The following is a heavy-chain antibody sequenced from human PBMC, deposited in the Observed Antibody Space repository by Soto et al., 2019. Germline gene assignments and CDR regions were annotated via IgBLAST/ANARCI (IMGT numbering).Heavy chain of an antibody. CDR1: GYTFTSYG. V-gene: IGHV1-18*01. CDR2: ISAYNGNT. Sequence: GASVKVSCKASGYTFTSYGISWVRQAPGQGLEWMGWISAYNGNTNYAQKLQGRVTMTTDTSTSTAYMELRSLRSDDTAVYYCARDSSGWYSDYYYGMDVWGQGTTVTVSS. D-gene: IGHD6-19*01. J-gene: IGHJ6*02. CDR3: ARDSSGWYSDYYYGMDV.